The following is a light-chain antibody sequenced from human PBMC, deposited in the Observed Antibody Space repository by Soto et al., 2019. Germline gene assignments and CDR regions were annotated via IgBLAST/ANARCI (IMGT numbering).Light chain of an antibody. Sequence: YELTQPPSVSVAPGKTARITCGGNNIGSKSVHWYQQKPGQAPVLVIYYDSDRPSGIPERFSGSNSGNTATLTISRVEAGDEADYYCQVWDSSSDHPRVFGTGTKLTVL. CDR2: YDS. V-gene: IGLV3-21*04. CDR3: QVWDSSSDHPRV. J-gene: IGLJ1*01. CDR1: NIGSKS.